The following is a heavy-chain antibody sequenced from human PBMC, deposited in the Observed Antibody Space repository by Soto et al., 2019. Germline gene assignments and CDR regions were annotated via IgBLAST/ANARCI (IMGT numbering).Heavy chain of an antibody. V-gene: IGHV4-31*03. D-gene: IGHD5-18*01. CDR2: IYYSGST. Sequence: SETLSLTCTVSGGSISSGGYYWSWIRQHPGKGLEWIGYIYYSGSTYYNPSLKSRVTISVDTSKNQFSLKLSSVTAADTAVYYCARVFSIREIGYSYGFIGRYFDYWGQGTLVTVSS. CDR3: ARVFSIREIGYSYGFIGRYFDY. CDR1: GGSISSGGYY. J-gene: IGHJ4*02.